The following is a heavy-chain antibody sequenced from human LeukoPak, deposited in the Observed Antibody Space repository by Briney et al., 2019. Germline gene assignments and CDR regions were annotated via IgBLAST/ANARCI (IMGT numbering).Heavy chain of an antibody. Sequence: ASVKVSCKASGYTFTSYYMHWVRQAPGQGLEWMGIINPSGGSTSYAQKFQGRVTMTRDTSTSTVYMELSSLISEDTAVYYCARVVAGPTPYYYYGMDVWGQGTTVTVSS. CDR3: ARVVAGPTPYYYYGMDV. CDR1: GYTFTSYY. D-gene: IGHD5-12*01. V-gene: IGHV1-46*01. J-gene: IGHJ6*02. CDR2: INPSGGST.